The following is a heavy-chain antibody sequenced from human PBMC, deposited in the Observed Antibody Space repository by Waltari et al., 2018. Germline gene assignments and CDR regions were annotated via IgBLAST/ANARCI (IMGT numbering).Heavy chain of an antibody. CDR3: AKDGYSGSYPLAY. CDR1: GFPFSSYG. J-gene: IGHJ4*02. Sequence: QVQLVESGGGVVQPGGSLRLSCAASGFPFSSYGMHWVRKAPGKGLEWVAFIRYDGSNKYYADSVKGRFTISRDNSKNTLYLQMNSLRAEDTAVYYCAKDGYSGSYPLAYWGQGTLVTVSS. V-gene: IGHV3-30*02. CDR2: IRYDGSNK. D-gene: IGHD1-26*01.